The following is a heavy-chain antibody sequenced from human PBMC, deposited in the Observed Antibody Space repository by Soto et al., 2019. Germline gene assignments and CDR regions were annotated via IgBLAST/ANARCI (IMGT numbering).Heavy chain of an antibody. Sequence: PGGSLRLSCAASGFTVSSNYMSWVRQAPGKGLEWVSVIYSNGGTKYADSVKGRFTITRDNSKNTVNLQMNNLRAEDTAVYYCARQAWDVWGHGTTVTVSS. V-gene: IGHV3-53*01. CDR1: GFTVSSNY. J-gene: IGHJ6*02. CDR3: ARQAWDV. CDR2: IYSNGGT.